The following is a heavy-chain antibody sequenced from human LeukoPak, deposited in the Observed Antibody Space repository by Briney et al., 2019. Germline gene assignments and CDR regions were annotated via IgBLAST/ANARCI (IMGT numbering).Heavy chain of an antibody. J-gene: IGHJ4*02. CDR1: GFTFSSYG. CDR2: ISFDGHT. CDR3: AKERGSTTHFDY. V-gene: IGHV3-30*18. D-gene: IGHD2-2*01. Sequence: PGRSLRLSCAASGFTFSSYGMHWVRQAPGKGLEWVTVISFDGHTNYADSVKGRFTISRDNSKNTLYLQMNGLRDEDTAVYYRAKERGSTTHFDYWGQGTLVTVSS.